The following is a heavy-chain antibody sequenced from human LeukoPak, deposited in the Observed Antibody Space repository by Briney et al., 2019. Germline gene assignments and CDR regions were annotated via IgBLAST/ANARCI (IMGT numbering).Heavy chain of an antibody. J-gene: IGHJ3*02. V-gene: IGHV1-18*01. CDR1: GYTFTSYG. Sequence: AASVKVSCKASGYTFTSYGISWVRQAPGQGLEWMGWISAYNGNTNYAQKLQGRVTMTTDTSTSTAYMEPRSLRSDDTAVYYCAKSLRFLEWLDAFDIWGQGTMVTVSS. CDR3: AKSLRFLEWLDAFDI. CDR2: ISAYNGNT. D-gene: IGHD3-3*01.